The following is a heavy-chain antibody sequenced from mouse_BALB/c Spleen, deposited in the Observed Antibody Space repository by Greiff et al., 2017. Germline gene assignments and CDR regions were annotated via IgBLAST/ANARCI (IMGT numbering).Heavy chain of an antibody. CDR3: ARWDGRSFAY. CDR2: ISYSGST. V-gene: IGHV3-2*02. J-gene: IGHJ3*01. D-gene: IGHD1-1*02. Sequence: EVKLMESGPGLVKPSQSLSLTCTVTGYSITSDYAWNWIRQFPGNKLEWMGYISYSGSTSYNPSLKSRISITRDTSKNQFFLQLNSVTTEDTATYYCARWDGRSFAYWGQGTLVTVSA. CDR1: GYSITSDYA.